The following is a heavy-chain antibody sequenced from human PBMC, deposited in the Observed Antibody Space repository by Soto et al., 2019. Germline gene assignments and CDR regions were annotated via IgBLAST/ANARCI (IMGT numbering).Heavy chain of an antibody. CDR1: GFSFSSFA. V-gene: IGHV3-23*01. CDR3: AKTRGAMIYAISVYGMDA. CDR2: ISGSADST. D-gene: IGHD2-8*01. Sequence: GGSLRLSCAASGFSFSSFAMNWVRQAPGKGLEWVPIISGSADSTFYADSMKGRFTISRDNSKSTLYLQINSLRAEDTALYYCAKTRGAMIYAISVYGMDAWGQGTTVTVSS. J-gene: IGHJ6*02.